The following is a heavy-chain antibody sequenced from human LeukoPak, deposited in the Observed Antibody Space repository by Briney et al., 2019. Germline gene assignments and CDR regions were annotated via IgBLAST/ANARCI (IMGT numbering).Heavy chain of an antibody. D-gene: IGHD2-21*02. Sequence: SETLSLTCTISGGSISSYYWSWIRQPPGKGREWIGYIYYSGSTNYNPSLKSRVTISVDTSKNQSSLKLSSVTAADTAVYYCARQGRDGYIVDYWGQGTLVTVSS. CDR3: ARQGRDGYIVDY. J-gene: IGHJ4*02. V-gene: IGHV4-59*08. CDR1: GGSISSYY. CDR2: IYYSGST.